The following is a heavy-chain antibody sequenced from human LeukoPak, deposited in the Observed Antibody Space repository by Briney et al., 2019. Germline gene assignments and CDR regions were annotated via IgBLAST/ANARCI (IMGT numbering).Heavy chain of an antibody. Sequence: GGSLRLSCAASGFTFSSYSMNWVRQAPGKGLEWVSYISSSSSTIYYADSVKGRFTISRDNAKNSLYLQMNSLRSDDTAVYYCARSPVSWYFYFDYWGQGTLVTVSS. J-gene: IGHJ4*02. CDR2: ISSSSSTI. CDR1: GFTFSSYS. D-gene: IGHD6-13*01. V-gene: IGHV3-48*01. CDR3: ARSPVSWYFYFDY.